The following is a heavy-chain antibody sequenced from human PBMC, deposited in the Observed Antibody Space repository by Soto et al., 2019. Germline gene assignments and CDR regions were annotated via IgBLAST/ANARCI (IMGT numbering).Heavy chain of an antibody. V-gene: IGHV1-58*01. CDR2: IVVGSGNT. D-gene: IGHD5-12*01. J-gene: IGHJ4*02. Sequence: SVKVSCKASGFTFNSSAVQWVRQARGQRLEWIGWIVVGSGNTNYAQKFQERVTITRDMSTSTAYMELSSLRSEDTAVYYCAAEYRRDGYHDFDYWGQGTLVTVSS. CDR1: GFTFNSSA. CDR3: AAEYRRDGYHDFDY.